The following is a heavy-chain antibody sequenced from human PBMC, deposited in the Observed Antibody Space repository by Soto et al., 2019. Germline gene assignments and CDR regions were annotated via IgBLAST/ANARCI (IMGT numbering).Heavy chain of an antibody. D-gene: IGHD1-26*01. Sequence: VGSLRLSCASSVFTFSRYTMHWVRQSPGKWLEWVALISYDGNNEKYADSVKGRFTISRDNSKSTLYLQMNSLRPEDTAVYYCASMLGSGVGELIKWFERLGQGTLFIVSS. CDR2: ISYDGNNE. V-gene: IGHV3-30-3*01. CDR1: VFTFSRYT. J-gene: IGHJ5*02. CDR3: ASMLGSGVGELIKWFER.